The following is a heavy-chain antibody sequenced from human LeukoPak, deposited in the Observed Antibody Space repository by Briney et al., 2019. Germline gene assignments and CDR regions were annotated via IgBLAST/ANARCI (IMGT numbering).Heavy chain of an antibody. V-gene: IGHV1-69*13. D-gene: IGHD6-6*01. Sequence: ASVKVSCKASGGTFISYAISWVRQAPGQGLEWMGGIIPIFGTANYAQKFQGRVTITADESTSTAHMELSSLRSEDTAVYYCARGAARPNYYYYYGMDVWGQGTTVTVSS. CDR2: IIPIFGTA. CDR3: ARGAARPNYYYYYGMDV. CDR1: GGTFISYA. J-gene: IGHJ6*02.